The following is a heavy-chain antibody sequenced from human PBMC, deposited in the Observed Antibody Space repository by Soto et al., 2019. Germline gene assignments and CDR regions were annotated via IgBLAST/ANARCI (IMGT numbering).Heavy chain of an antibody. CDR2: IIPIFGTA. V-gene: IGHV1-69*01. J-gene: IGHJ6*02. CDR3: ARDSYYGSGTEHEAYYYYGMDV. CDR1: GGTFSSYA. D-gene: IGHD3-10*01. Sequence: QVQLVQSGAEVKKPGSSVKVSCKASGGTFSSYAISWVRQAPGQGLEWMGGIIPIFGTANYAQKFQGRVTITADESTSTAYMELSSLRSEDTAVYYCARDSYYGSGTEHEAYYYYGMDVWGQGTTFTVSS.